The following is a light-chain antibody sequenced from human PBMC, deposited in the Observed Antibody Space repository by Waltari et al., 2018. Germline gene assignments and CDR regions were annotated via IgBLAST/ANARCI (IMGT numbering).Light chain of an antibody. CDR1: SSDVGGYNY. Sequence: ITISCTGTSSDVGGYNYASWYQQHPGKAPKLLIYEVTNRPSGVSDRFSGSKSGNTASLTISGLQAEDEADYYCTSYTSSITLVFGGGTKLTVL. CDR3: TSYTSSITLV. V-gene: IGLV2-14*01. J-gene: IGLJ3*02. CDR2: EVT.